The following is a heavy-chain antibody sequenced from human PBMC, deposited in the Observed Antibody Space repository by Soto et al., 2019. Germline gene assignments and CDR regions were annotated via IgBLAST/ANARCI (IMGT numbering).Heavy chain of an antibody. CDR3: AGGRFRRTWFDP. Sequence: QVQLVQSGAEVKKPGASVKVSCKASGYTFTNYDIHWVRQATGQGLEWMGWMNPDSGNTGQSKQFQGRVTMTRTTSISTAYMEMSSLRYEDTAVYYCAGGRFRRTWFDPWGQGTLVTVSS. CDR2: MNPDSGNT. V-gene: IGHV1-8*01. D-gene: IGHD3-16*01. J-gene: IGHJ5*02. CDR1: GYTFTNYD.